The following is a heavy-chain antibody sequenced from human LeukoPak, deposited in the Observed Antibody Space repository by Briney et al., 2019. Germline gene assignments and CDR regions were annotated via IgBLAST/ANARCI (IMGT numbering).Heavy chain of an antibody. CDR3: ARGYATAFDS. CDR1: GFSFSSYS. CDR2: INQDGSEK. J-gene: IGHJ4*02. D-gene: IGHD2-2*01. V-gene: IGHV3-7*01. Sequence: PGGSLRLSCAASGFSFSSYSMNWVRQAPGKGLEWVANINQDGSEKYYVDSVEGRFTISRDNAKNSLYLHMNSLRAEDTAVFYCARGYATAFDSWGQGALVTVSS.